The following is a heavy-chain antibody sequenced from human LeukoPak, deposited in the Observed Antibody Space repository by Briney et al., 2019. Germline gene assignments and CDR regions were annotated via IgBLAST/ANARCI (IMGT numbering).Heavy chain of an antibody. J-gene: IGHJ4*02. CDR1: GYTFTGYY. CDR2: INPNSGGT. V-gene: IGHV1-2*04. D-gene: IGHD1-26*01. CDR3: ARPAAGSGSYSVY. Sequence: GASVKVSCKASGYTFTGYYMHWVRQAPGQGLEWMGWINPNSGGTNYAQKFQGWVTMTRDTSISTAYMELSRLRSDDTAVYYCARPAAGSGSYSVYWGQGTLVTVSS.